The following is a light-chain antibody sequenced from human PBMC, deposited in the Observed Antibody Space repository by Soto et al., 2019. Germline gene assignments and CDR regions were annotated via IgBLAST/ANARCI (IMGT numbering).Light chain of an antibody. CDR2: DVH. Sequence: QSVLTQPASGSGSPGQSTTISCTGARTDVDGHDYVSWYQQHPGQAPKLMIFDVHNRPSGVSSRFSGSKSGDTASLTISGLQAEDDGDYYCSSYTASAPFYVFGTGTKVTVL. CDR3: SSYTASAPFYV. V-gene: IGLV2-14*03. CDR1: RTDVDGHDY. J-gene: IGLJ1*01.